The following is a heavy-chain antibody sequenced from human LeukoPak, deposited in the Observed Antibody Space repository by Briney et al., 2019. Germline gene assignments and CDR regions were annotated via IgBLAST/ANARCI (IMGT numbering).Heavy chain of an antibody. V-gene: IGHV4-39*07. CDR2: IYYSGST. CDR3: ARSNWAFDY. J-gene: IGHJ4*02. CDR1: GGSISSSSYY. Sequence: SETLSLTCTVSGGSISSSSYYWGWIRQPPGKGLEWIGSIYYSGSTYYNPSLKSRVTISVDTSKNQFSLKLSSVTAADTAVYYCARSNWAFDYWGQGTLVTVSS. D-gene: IGHD7-27*01.